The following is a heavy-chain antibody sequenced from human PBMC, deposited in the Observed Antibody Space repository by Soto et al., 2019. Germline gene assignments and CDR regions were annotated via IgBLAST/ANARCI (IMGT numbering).Heavy chain of an antibody. D-gene: IGHD3-3*01. CDR1: GGSISIGDYY. CDR2: IYYSGST. Sequence: SETLSLTCTVSGGSISIGDYYWSCIRQPPGKGLEWIGYIYYSGSTYYNPSLKSRVTISVDTSKNQFSLKLSSVTAADTAVYYCARDGGAYYDFWSGPPYGMDVWGQGTTVTVSS. J-gene: IGHJ6*02. CDR3: ARDGGAYYDFWSGPPYGMDV. V-gene: IGHV4-30-4*01.